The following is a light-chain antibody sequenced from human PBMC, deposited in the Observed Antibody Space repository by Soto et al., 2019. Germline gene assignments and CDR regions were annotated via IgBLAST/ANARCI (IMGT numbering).Light chain of an antibody. CDR2: AAS. J-gene: IGKJ1*01. V-gene: IGKV1-27*01. CDR1: QGISNY. CDR3: QKYNSAPRT. Sequence: DIQMTQSPSSLSASVGDRVTITCRASQGISNYLAWYQQKPGKVPKLLIYAASTLQSGLPSRFSGSGSGTDFNLTISSLQPEDVATYYCQKYNSAPRTFDQGTKVEIK.